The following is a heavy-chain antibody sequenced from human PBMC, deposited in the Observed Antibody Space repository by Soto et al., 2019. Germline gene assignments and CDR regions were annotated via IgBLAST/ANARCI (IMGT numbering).Heavy chain of an antibody. CDR1: GFTFSSYG. CDR3: AKDRMGAGVRGYFDY. V-gene: IGHV3-30*18. J-gene: IGHJ4*02. CDR2: ISYDGSNK. D-gene: IGHD3-10*01. Sequence: QVQLVESGGGVVQPGKSLRLSCAGSGFTFSSYGMDWVRQAPGKGLERVAVISYDGSNKYYADYVKGRFTISRDNSKNTLYLQMSSLRADDTAVYYCAKDRMGAGVRGYFDYWGQGTLVTVSS.